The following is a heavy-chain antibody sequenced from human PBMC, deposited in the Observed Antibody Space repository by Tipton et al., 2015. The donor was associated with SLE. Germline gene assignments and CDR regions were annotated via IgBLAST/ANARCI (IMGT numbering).Heavy chain of an antibody. CDR3: ARELDAFDI. J-gene: IGHJ3*02. Sequence: TLSLTCTVSGGSIRSGGYSWNWIRQPAGKGLEWIGRFYSGYTTYNPSLNSRATMSVDTSKNQFSLKLISVTAADTAVYYCARELDAFDIWGQGTMVIVSS. V-gene: IGHV4-61*02. CDR2: FYSGYT. CDR1: GGSIRSGGYS.